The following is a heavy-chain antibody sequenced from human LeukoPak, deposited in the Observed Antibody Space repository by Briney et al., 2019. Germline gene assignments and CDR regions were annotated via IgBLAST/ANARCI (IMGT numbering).Heavy chain of an antibody. CDR3: ARGSPYGRNWFDP. CDR1: GGSISSYY. D-gene: IGHD3-10*01. J-gene: IGHJ5*02. Sequence: PSETLSLTCTVSGGSISSYYWSWIRQPPGKGLEWIGEINHSGSTNYNPSLKSRVTISVDTSKNQFSLKLRSVTAADTAVYYCARGSPYGRNWFDPWGQGTLVTVSS. CDR2: INHSGST. V-gene: IGHV4-34*01.